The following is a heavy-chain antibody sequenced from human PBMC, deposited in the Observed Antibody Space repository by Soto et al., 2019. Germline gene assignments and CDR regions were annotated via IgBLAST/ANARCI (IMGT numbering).Heavy chain of an antibody. Sequence: QVHLVESGGGLVKPGGSLRLSCAASGFTFSDYQMSWIRQAPGKGLEWVSYIGSSGLSVYYEDSVKGRFTISRDHANNSLYLEMNSLRAEDSAVYYCASDLRQLLSHNYYYYYLDVWGKGTTVSVSS. CDR2: IGSSGLSV. J-gene: IGHJ6*03. CDR3: ASDLRQLLSHNYYYYYLDV. CDR1: GFTFSDYQ. V-gene: IGHV3-11*01. D-gene: IGHD2-2*01.